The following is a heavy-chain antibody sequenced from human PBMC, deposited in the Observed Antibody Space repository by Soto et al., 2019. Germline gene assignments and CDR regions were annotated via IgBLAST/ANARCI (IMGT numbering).Heavy chain of an antibody. V-gene: IGHV3-74*01. CDR1: GFTFSTYW. J-gene: IGHJ5*02. CDR2: INGDGINT. Sequence: EVQLVESGGGLVQPGGSLRLSCAASGFTFSTYWMHWVRQVPGKGLVWVSRINGDGINTNYADSVKGRFTISRDNAKNTLYLQMNRLKAEDTAVYYCARDGRRWSWGQGTLVTVSS. D-gene: IGHD2-15*01. CDR3: ARDGRRWS.